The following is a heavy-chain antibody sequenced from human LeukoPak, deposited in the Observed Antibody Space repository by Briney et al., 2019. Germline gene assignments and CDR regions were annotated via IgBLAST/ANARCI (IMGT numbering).Heavy chain of an antibody. CDR2: IYYSGST. CDR3: ARDQGADYGDYPLDY. CDR1: GGSVSSGSYY. J-gene: IGHJ4*02. D-gene: IGHD4-17*01. Sequence: SETLSLTCTVSGGSVSSGSYYWSWIRQPPGTGLEWIGYIYYSGSTNYNPSLKSRVTISVDTSKNQFSLKLSSVTAADTAVYYCARDQGADYGDYPLDYWGQGTLVTVSS. V-gene: IGHV4-61*01.